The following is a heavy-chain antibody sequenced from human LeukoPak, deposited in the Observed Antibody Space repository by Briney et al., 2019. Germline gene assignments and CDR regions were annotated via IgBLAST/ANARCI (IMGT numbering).Heavy chain of an antibody. CDR2: IIPILGIA. V-gene: IGHV1-69*02. CDR3: ARTRGIAAAGYFDY. D-gene: IGHD6-13*01. Sequence: SVKVSCKASGGTFSSYTISWVRQAPGQGLEWMGRIIPILGIANYAQKFQGRVTITADKSTSSAYIELSSLRSEDTAVYYCARTRGIAAAGYFDYWGQGTLVTVSS. J-gene: IGHJ4*02. CDR1: GGTFSSYT.